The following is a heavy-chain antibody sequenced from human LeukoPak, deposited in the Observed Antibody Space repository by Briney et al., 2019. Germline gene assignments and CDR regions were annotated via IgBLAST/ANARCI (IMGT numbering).Heavy chain of an antibody. J-gene: IGHJ4*02. D-gene: IGHD3-10*01. V-gene: IGHV4-39*07. Sequence: PSETLSLTCTVSGGSISTSSYYWGWVRQPPGKVLEWIGNIFYSGSTYYSPSLKSRVTISLDTSTNQSSLKLNSVTAADTAVYYCARADSSGNYYNPRRGFDYWGQGTLVTVSS. CDR1: GGSISTSSYY. CDR3: ARADSSGNYYNPRRGFDY. CDR2: IFYSGST.